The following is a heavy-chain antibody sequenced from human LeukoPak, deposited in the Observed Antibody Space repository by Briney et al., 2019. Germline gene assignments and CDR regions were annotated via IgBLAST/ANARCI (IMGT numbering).Heavy chain of an antibody. D-gene: IGHD6-6*01. CDR2: IRYDGSNK. CDR1: GFTFSSYG. CDR3: ASGDEYSSSHFDP. Sequence: TGGSLRLSCAASGFTFSSYGMHWVRQAPGKGLEWVAFIRYDGSNKYYADSVKGRFTISRDNSKNTLYLQMNSLRAEDTAVYYCASGDEYSSSHFDPWGQGTLVTVSS. J-gene: IGHJ5*02. V-gene: IGHV3-30*02.